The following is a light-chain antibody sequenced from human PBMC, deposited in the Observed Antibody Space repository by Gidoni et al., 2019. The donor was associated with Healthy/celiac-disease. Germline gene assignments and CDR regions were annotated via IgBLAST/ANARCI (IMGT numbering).Light chain of an antibody. CDR3: QQYYSTPGT. V-gene: IGKV4-1*01. J-gene: IGKJ2*01. CDR1: QSVLYSANNKNY. CDR2: WAS. Sequence: QSVLYSANNKNYLAWYQQKPGHPPKLLIYWASTRESGVPARFSGSGSGTDFTLTISSLQAEDVAVYYCQQYYSTPGTFXXXTKLEIK.